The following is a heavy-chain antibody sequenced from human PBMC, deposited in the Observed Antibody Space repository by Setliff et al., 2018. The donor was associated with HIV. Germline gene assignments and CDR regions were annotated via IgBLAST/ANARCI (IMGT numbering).Heavy chain of an antibody. CDR2: IYTSGST. CDR1: GGSISSGSYY. V-gene: IGHV4-61*02. J-gene: IGHJ6*03. Sequence: PSETLSLTCTVSGGSISSGSYYWSWIRQPAGKGLEWIGRIYTSGSTNYNPSLKSRVTISVDTSKNQFSLKLSSVTAADTAVYYCARLDCSSNSCYSLAHYYMDVWGKGTTVTVSS. CDR3: ARLDCSSNSCYSLAHYYMDV. D-gene: IGHD2-2*01.